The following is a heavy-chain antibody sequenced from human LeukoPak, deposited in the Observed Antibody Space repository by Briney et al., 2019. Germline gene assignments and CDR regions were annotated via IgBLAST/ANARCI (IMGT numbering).Heavy chain of an antibody. Sequence: SETLSLTCTVSGGSISNGSYYWSWIRQPAGKGLEWIGRIYTSGSTNYNPSLTSRVTISVDPSKNQFSLKLSSVTATDTAVYYCARVGDCSVDSNCYHFADWFDPWGQRTLVTVSS. J-gene: IGHJ5*02. D-gene: IGHD2-15*01. CDR2: IYTSGST. CDR1: GGSISNGSYY. CDR3: ARVGDCSVDSNCYHFADWFDP. V-gene: IGHV4-61*02.